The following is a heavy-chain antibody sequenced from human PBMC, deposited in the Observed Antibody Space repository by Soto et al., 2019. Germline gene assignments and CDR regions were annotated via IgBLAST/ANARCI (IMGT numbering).Heavy chain of an antibody. CDR2: IWYDGSNK. CDR1: GLTFSSHG. J-gene: IGHJ3*02. V-gene: IGHV3-33*01. Sequence: VGSLRLSCAASGLTFSSHGMHWVRQAPGKGLEWVAVIWYDGSNKYYADSVKGRFTISRDNSKNTVYLQMDSLRVEDTAVYYCVRWGPSKSVDIWGQGTMVTVSS. CDR3: VRWGPSKSVDI. D-gene: IGHD3-16*01.